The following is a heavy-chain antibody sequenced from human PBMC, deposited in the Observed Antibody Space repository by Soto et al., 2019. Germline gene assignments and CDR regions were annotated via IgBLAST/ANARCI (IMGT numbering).Heavy chain of an antibody. V-gene: IGHV1-3*01. CDR3: ARDHLTAAGAFDI. D-gene: IGHD2-15*01. CDR1: GYTFANYA. J-gene: IGHJ3*02. Sequence: GASVKVSCKASGYTFANYAMQWVRQAPGQRLEWMGWINGGSGSTRYSQNFQGRLTITRDSSANTVYMELSSLRSGDTAVYYCARDHLTAAGAFDIWGQGTMVTVSS. CDR2: INGGSGST.